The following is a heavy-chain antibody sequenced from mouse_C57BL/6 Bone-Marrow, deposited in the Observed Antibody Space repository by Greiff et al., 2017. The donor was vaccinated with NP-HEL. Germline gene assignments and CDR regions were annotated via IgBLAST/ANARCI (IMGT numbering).Heavy chain of an antibody. CDR2: ISSGGDYI. J-gene: IGHJ3*01. Sequence: EVKLLESGEGLVKPGGSLKLSCAASGFTFSSYAMSWVRQTPEKRLEWVAYISSGGDYIYYADTVKGRFPFSRDNARNTLYLQMSSLTSEDTAMYYCTRAGKLLRSFAYWGQGTLVTVSA. V-gene: IGHV5-9-1*02. D-gene: IGHD1-1*01. CDR1: GFTFSSYA. CDR3: TRAGKLLRSFAY.